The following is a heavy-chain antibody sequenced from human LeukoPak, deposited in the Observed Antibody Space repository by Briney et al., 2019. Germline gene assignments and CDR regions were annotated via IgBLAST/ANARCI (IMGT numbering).Heavy chain of an antibody. CDR1: GFTFSNYA. D-gene: IGHD1-26*01. V-gene: IGHV3-23*01. Sequence: GGSLRLSCAASGFTFSNYAMTWVRQAPGKGLEWVSAMSGSGGNIHYADSVKGRFTISRDNSKNTLYLQMNSLRSEDTAVYNCAKPTRGSGSFLIDYWGQGTLVTVSS. CDR3: AKPTRGSGSFLIDY. J-gene: IGHJ4*02. CDR2: MSGSGGNI.